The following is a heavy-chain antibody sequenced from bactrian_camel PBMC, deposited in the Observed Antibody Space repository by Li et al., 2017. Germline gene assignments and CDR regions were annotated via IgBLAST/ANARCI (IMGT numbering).Heavy chain of an antibody. CDR3: APDTGRKGRTLTAFCTSWLR. CDR2: IITVGKI. D-gene: IGHD6*01. V-gene: IGHV3S53*01. J-gene: IGHJ4*01. CDR1: GDSATTCG. Sequence: HVQLVESGGGSVQAGGSVILYCGASGDSATTCGMGWYRQAPGKEGDPEKERELVAIIITVGKITYAGSVKGRFTISQANLKNSVYLQMTSLKVEDTAVYYCAPDTGRKGRTLTAFCTSWLRGGQGTQVTVS.